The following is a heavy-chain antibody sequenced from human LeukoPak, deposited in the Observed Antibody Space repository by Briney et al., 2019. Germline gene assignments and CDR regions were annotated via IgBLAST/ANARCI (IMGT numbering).Heavy chain of an antibody. D-gene: IGHD2-2*01. Sequence: ASVKVSFKASGYTFTGYYMHWVRQAPGQGLEWMGWINPNSGGTNYAQKFQGRVTMTRDTSISTAYMELSRLRSDDTAVYYCAREGCSSTSCYAHSFDYWGQGTLVTVSS. CDR1: GYTFTGYY. CDR2: INPNSGGT. V-gene: IGHV1-2*02. J-gene: IGHJ4*02. CDR3: AREGCSSTSCYAHSFDY.